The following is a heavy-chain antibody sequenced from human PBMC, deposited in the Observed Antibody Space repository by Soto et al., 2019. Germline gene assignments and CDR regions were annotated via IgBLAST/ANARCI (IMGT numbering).Heavy chain of an antibody. Sequence: QVQLQESGPGLVKPSQTLCLTCAVSGGSISSGNYYWSWIRQPPGKGLEWIGFISYSGSTYYSTSLKRRVTISVDTSKSQFSLNLSFVTAADTAVYYCATMGTPATGLYFFDYWGQRSLVTVSS. J-gene: IGHJ4*02. CDR1: GGSISSGNYY. V-gene: IGHV4-30-4*01. D-gene: IGHD2-15*01. CDR3: ATMGTPATGLYFFDY. CDR2: ISYSGST.